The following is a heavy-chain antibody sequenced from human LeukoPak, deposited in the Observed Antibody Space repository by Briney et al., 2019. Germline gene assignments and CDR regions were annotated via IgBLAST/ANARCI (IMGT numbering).Heavy chain of an antibody. V-gene: IGHV4-59*01. J-gene: IGHJ4*02. Sequence: SETLSLTCTVSGGSISSYYWSWIRQPPGKGLEWIGYIYYSGSTNYNPSLKSRVTISVDTSKNQFSLKLSSVTAADTAAYYCARDPVGYCSGGSCYPPGYFDYWGQGTLVTVSS. D-gene: IGHD2-15*01. CDR1: GGSISSYY. CDR3: ARDPVGYCSGGSCYPPGYFDY. CDR2: IYYSGST.